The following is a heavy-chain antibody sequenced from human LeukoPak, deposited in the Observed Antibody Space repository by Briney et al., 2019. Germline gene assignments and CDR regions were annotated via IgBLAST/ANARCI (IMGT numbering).Heavy chain of an antibody. CDR3: ARDGEEGYCSSTSCYAEDFDY. CDR1: GFTFSSYA. Sequence: GGSLRLSCAASGFTFSSYAMHWVRQAPGKGLEWVAVISYDGSNKYYADSVKGRFTISRDNSKNTLCLQMNGLRAEDTAVYYCARDGEEGYCSSTSCYAEDFDYWGQGTLVTVSS. D-gene: IGHD2-2*01. V-gene: IGHV3-30*04. J-gene: IGHJ4*02. CDR2: ISYDGSNK.